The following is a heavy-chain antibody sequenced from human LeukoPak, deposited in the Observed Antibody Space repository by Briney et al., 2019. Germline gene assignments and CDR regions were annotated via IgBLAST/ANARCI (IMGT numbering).Heavy chain of an antibody. Sequence: GGSLRLSCAGSGFVFSDFYINWIRHSHGKGLEWLAYISPDGSYTTYGDSVKGRFVISRDNAKNSVSLQMNSLRVEDTAVYFCASDQVSGVFDYWGQGARVTVS. CDR3: ASDQVSGVFDY. V-gene: IGHV3-11*05. J-gene: IGHJ4*02. CDR2: ISPDGSYT. CDR1: GFVFSDFY. D-gene: IGHD5/OR15-5a*01.